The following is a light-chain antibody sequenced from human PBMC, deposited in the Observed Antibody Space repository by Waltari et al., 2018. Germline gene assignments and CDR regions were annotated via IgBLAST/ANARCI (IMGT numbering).Light chain of an antibody. V-gene: IGKV1-39*01. CDR1: QCISSY. J-gene: IGKJ2*01. Sequence: DIQMTQPPSSLSASVADRVTITCRASQCISSYLNWYQQKPGKAPKLLIYAASSLQSGVPSRFSGSGSGTDFTLTISSLQPEDFATYYCQQSYSTPRTFGQGTKLEIK. CDR2: AAS. CDR3: QQSYSTPRT.